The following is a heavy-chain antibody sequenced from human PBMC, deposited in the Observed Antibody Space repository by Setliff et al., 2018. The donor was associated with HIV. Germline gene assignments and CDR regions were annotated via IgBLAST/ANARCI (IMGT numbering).Heavy chain of an antibody. CDR1: GFTFSTYW. V-gene: IGHV3-7*05. J-gene: IGHJ4*02. CDR2: IKQDGSEK. Sequence: RLSCAASGFTFSTYWMSWVRQAPGKGLEWVANIKQDGSEKNYMDSVKGRFTISRDNAKNSLYLQMNSLRVEDTAVYYCATDCAVVGGTGSLDSWGPGTLVTVSS. CDR3: ATDCAVVGGTGSLDS. D-gene: IGHD1-26*01.